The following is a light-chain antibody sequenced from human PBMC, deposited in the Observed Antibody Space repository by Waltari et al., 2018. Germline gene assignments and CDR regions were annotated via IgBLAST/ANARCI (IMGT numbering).Light chain of an antibody. Sequence: DIVMTQSPLSLPVTPGEPASISCRSSQSLLHSNGYNYLDWYLQKPGQSPRRLFFKATYRDSGVPDRFSGSGSATDFTLNISRVEADDVGVYFCMQPVKWPPGFGPGTRVEIK. J-gene: IGKJ3*01. CDR1: QSLLHSNGYNY. CDR3: MQPVKWPPG. CDR2: KAT. V-gene: IGKV2-28*01.